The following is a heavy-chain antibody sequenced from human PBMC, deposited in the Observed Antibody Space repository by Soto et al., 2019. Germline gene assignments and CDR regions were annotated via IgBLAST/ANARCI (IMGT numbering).Heavy chain of an antibody. Sequence: PSETLSLTCADSGYSISSGYYWGWIRQPPGKGLEWIGSIYHSGSTYYNPSLKSRVTISVDTSKNQFSLKLSSVTAADTAVYYCARDLGTADKYYDFWSGYDESYYYYGMDVWGQGTTVPVSS. CDR3: ARDLGTADKYYDFWSGYDESYYYYGMDV. CDR1: GYSISSGYY. D-gene: IGHD3-3*01. CDR2: IYHSGST. J-gene: IGHJ6*02. V-gene: IGHV4-38-2*02.